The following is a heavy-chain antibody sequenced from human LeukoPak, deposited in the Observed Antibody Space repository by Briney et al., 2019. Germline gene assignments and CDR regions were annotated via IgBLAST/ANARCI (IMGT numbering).Heavy chain of an antibody. V-gene: IGHV4-59*01. J-gene: IGHJ4*02. CDR2: IYYSGST. Sequence: PSETLSLTCTVSGGSISSYYWSWIRQPPGKGLEWIGYIYYSGSTNYNPSLKSRVTISVDTSKNQFSLKLSSVTAADTAVYYCAGDTYGADYWGQGILVTVSS. CDR3: AGDTYGADY. CDR1: GGSISSYY. D-gene: IGHD3-10*01.